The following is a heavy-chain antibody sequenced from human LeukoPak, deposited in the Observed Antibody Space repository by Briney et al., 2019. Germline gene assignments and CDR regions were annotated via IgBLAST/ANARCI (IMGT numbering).Heavy chain of an antibody. CDR1: GFTFSSYW. Sequence: PGGSLRLSCAASGFTFSSYWMHWVRQAPGKGLVWVSRINSDGSSTSYADSVKGRFTIYRDNAKNTLYLQMNSLRAEDTAVYYCAREMGIVVVPAAVRWFDPWGQGTLVTVSS. CDR2: INSDGSST. D-gene: IGHD2-2*03. V-gene: IGHV3-74*01. J-gene: IGHJ5*02. CDR3: AREMGIVVVPAAVRWFDP.